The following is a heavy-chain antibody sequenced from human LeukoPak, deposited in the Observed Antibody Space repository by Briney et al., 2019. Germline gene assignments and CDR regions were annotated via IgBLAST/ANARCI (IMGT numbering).Heavy chain of an antibody. D-gene: IGHD6-25*01. V-gene: IGHV5-51*01. J-gene: IGHJ4*02. Sequence: GESLKISCKASGYTFAAYWIGWVRQMPGKGLQWMGIMYPGDSDTSCSPSFQGQVTMSADTSISTAYLHWTTLKASDTAIYYCARGYGTAGIHFDSWGQGALVTVSS. CDR3: ARGYGTAGIHFDS. CDR2: MYPGDSDT. CDR1: GYTFAAYW.